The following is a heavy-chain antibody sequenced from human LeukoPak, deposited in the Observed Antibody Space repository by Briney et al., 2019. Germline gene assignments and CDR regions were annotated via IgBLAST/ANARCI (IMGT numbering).Heavy chain of an antibody. D-gene: IGHD3-10*01. CDR3: ANLEDSGNYYMDV. Sequence: ASVKVSCKVSGYTLTELSMHWVRQAPGKGLEWMGGFDPEDGETIYAQKFQGRVTMTEDTSTNTAYMEMRSLTSGDTAVYFCANLEDSGNYYMDVWGKGTTVTVSS. J-gene: IGHJ6*03. V-gene: IGHV1-24*01. CDR1: GYTLTELS. CDR2: FDPEDGET.